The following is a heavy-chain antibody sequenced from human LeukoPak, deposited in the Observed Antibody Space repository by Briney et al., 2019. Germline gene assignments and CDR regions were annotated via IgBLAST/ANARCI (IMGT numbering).Heavy chain of an antibody. V-gene: IGHV6-1*01. CDR2: TYYRSKWYN. D-gene: IGHD3-10*01. CDR1: GDSVSSNSAA. Sequence: SQTLSLTCAISGDSVSSNSAAWNWIRQSPARGLEWLGRTYYRSKWYNDYAVSVKSRITINPDTSKNQFSLQLNSVTPEDTAVYYCARETKNYYGSGSYYYDYWGQGTLVTVSS. CDR3: ARETKNYYGSGSYYYDY. J-gene: IGHJ4*02.